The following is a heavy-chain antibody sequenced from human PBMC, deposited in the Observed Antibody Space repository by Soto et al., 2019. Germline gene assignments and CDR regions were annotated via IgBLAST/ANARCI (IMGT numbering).Heavy chain of an antibody. Sequence: QVQLVESGGGVVQPGRSLRLSCAASGFTFSSYGMHWVRQAPGKGLEWVAGIWYDGSNKYYADSVKDRFTISRDNSKNPLYRQMNSQRAEDAAVYYCARDDGDYADLCRGVCGQGTTVTVSS. CDR2: IWYDGSNK. CDR1: GFTFSSYG. D-gene: IGHD4-17*01. V-gene: IGHV3-33*01. J-gene: IGHJ6*02. CDR3: ARDDGDYADLCRGV.